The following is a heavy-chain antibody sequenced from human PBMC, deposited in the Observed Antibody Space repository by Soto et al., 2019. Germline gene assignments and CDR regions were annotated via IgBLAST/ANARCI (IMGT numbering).Heavy chain of an antibody. J-gene: IGHJ6*02. CDR1: GFTFSNYS. CDR2: MNSGGRS. V-gene: IGHV3-23*01. CDR3: AKALQYSSSRDYFYYGMDV. Sequence: GGSLRVSCAASGFTFSNYSMSWVRQAPGKGLEWVSGMNSGGRSYYADSVKGRFTISRDTSKNMLYLQMNSLRADDTAVFYCAKALQYSSSRDYFYYGMDVWGQGTTVTVSS. D-gene: IGHD6-6*01.